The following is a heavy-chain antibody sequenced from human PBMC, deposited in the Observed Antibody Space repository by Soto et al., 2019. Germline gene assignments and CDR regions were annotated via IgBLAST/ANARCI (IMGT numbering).Heavy chain of an antibody. Sequence: EVQLLESGGGLVQPGGSLRLSCAASGFTFRNYAMSWARQAPGKGLEWVSAISGSGGTTHYADSVKGRFTISRDNSKNTLYLQMNSLRGEDTAVYCCAKDRSSTSCYAFDYWGQGSLVTVSA. CDR3: AKDRSSTSCYAFDY. CDR2: ISGSGGTT. J-gene: IGHJ4*02. CDR1: GFTFRNYA. D-gene: IGHD2-2*01. V-gene: IGHV3-23*01.